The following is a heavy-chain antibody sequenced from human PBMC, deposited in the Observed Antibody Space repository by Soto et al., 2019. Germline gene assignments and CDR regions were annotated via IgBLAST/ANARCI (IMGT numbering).Heavy chain of an antibody. CDR1: GGSISSGGYY. CDR2: IYYSGST. Sequence: SETLSLTCTVSGGSISSGGYYWSWIRQHPGKGLEWIGYIYYSGSTYYNPSLKSRVTMSVDTSKNQFSLKLSSVTAADTAVYYCARESPITMIDYWGQGTLVTVSS. V-gene: IGHV4-31*03. D-gene: IGHD3-22*01. CDR3: ARESPITMIDY. J-gene: IGHJ4*02.